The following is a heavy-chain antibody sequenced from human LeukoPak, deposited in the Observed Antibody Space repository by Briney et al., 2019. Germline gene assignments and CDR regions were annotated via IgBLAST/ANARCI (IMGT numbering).Heavy chain of an antibody. Sequence: GGSLRLSCAASGFTVSSNYMSWVRQAPGKGLERVSVIYSGGSTYYADSVKGRFTISRDNSKNTLYLQMNSLRAEDTAVYYCARVVSRSGHMDVWGKGTTVTVSS. CDR3: ARVVSRSGHMDV. V-gene: IGHV3-66*02. J-gene: IGHJ6*03. CDR1: GFTVSSNY. D-gene: IGHD3-10*01. CDR2: IYSGGST.